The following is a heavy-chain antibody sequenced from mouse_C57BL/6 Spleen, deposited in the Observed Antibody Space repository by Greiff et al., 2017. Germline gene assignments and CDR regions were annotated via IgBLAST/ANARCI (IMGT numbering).Heavy chain of an antibody. CDR2: IDPSDSET. V-gene: IGHV1-52*01. CDR1: GYTFTSYW. J-gene: IGHJ4*01. CDR3: AVFGTTVVRAMDY. D-gene: IGHD1-1*01. Sequence: VQLQQPGAELVRPGSSVKLSCKASGYTFTSYWMHWVKQRPIQGLEWIGNIDPSDSETNYNQKFKDKATLTVDKSSSTAYMQLSSLTSEDSAVXYCAVFGTTVVRAMDYWGQGTSVTVSS.